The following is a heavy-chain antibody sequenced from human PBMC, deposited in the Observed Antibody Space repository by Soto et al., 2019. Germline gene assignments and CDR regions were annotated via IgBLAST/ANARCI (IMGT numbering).Heavy chain of an antibody. D-gene: IGHD3-10*01. Sequence: PGESLKISCKGSGYSFTSYWIGWVRQMPGKGLEWMGIIYPGDSDTRYSPSFQGQVTISADKSISTAYLQWSSLKASDTAMYYCARAFGPSHYYYYYMDVWGKGTTVTVSS. J-gene: IGHJ6*03. CDR2: IYPGDSDT. CDR3: ARAFGPSHYYYYYMDV. CDR1: GYSFTSYW. V-gene: IGHV5-51*01.